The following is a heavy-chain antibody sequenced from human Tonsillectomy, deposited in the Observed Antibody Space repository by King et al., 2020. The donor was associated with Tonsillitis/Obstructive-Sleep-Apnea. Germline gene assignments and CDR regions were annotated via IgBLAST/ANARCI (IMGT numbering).Heavy chain of an antibody. CDR1: GFTVSSNY. V-gene: IGHV3-53*04. CDR3: ARDRESTSSWVAFDI. D-gene: IGHD2-2*01. Sequence: VQLVESGGGWVQPGGSLRLSCAASGFTVSSNYMNWVHQAPGKGLEWVSLLYSGGSTYYADSVKGRFTISRDNSKNTLYLQMNSLRAEDTAVYYCARDRESTSSWVAFDIWGQGTMVTVSS. CDR2: LYSGGST. J-gene: IGHJ3*02.